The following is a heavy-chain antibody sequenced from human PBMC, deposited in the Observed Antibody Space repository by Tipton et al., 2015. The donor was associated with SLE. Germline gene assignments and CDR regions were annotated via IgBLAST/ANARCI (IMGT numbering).Heavy chain of an antibody. V-gene: IGHV4-4*07. D-gene: IGHD3-10*01. CDR1: GGSLSSYY. Sequence: TLSLTCTVSGGSLSSYYWSWIRQPAGKGLEWIGRIYASGTTNYNPSLKSRVNMSVGTSKNRFSLKLTSVTAADTAVYYCSRIEDYYGSGNYYDNWFDPWGQGTLVTVSS. CDR3: SRIEDYYGSGNYYDNWFDP. J-gene: IGHJ5*02. CDR2: IYASGTT.